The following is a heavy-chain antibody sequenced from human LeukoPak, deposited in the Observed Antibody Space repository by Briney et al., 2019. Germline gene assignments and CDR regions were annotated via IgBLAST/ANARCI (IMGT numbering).Heavy chain of an antibody. Sequence: GGSLRLSCAASGFTFSIYAMSWVRQAPGKGLQWVSSITSRGESTWYVDSVKGRFTITRDNSENTLYLQMHSLRAEDTAVYYCARDRPNYYGSDGHYYRRDGDYWGRGTLVTVSS. CDR3: ARDRPNYYGSDGHYYRRDGDY. CDR1: GFTFSIYA. J-gene: IGHJ4*02. D-gene: IGHD3-22*01. CDR2: ITSRGEST. V-gene: IGHV3-23*01.